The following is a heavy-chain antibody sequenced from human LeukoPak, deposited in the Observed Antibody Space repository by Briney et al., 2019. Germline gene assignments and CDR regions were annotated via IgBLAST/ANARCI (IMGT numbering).Heavy chain of an antibody. Sequence: EGSLRLSCAASGFTFSNYWMTWLRQAPGKGLEWVTNIKQDGIEKDYVDSVKGRFTISRDNAKNSVSLQMDSLSSEDTAVYYCARITTRYFDYWGQGTLVTVSS. V-gene: IGHV3-7*02. CDR1: GFTFSNYW. CDR2: IKQDGIEK. J-gene: IGHJ4*02. CDR3: ARITTRYFDY. D-gene: IGHD1-1*01.